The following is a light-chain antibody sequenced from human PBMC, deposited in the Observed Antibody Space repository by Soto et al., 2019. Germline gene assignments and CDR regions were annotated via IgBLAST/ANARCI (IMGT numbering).Light chain of an antibody. CDR3: QQSYRSPYT. J-gene: IGKJ2*01. CDR2: GAS. CDR1: QSIKIY. V-gene: IGKV1-39*01. Sequence: IQMTQSPSSLSASVGDRVTVTCRASQSIKIYLNWYQQKPGKAPTLLIYGASSLQSGVPSRFSGGGSRTDFTLTISSLQPEDFATYYCQQSYRSPYTFGQGTKVEIK.